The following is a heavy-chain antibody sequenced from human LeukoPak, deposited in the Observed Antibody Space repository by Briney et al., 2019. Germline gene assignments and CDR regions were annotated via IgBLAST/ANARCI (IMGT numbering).Heavy chain of an antibody. CDR1: GFTFSSYA. Sequence: PGGSLRLSCAASGFTFSSYAMHWVRQAPGKGLEWVAVISYDGSNKYYADSVKGRFTISRGNSKNTLYLQMNSLRAEDTAVYYCAREYGGNPYYYYGMDVWGQGTTVTVSS. D-gene: IGHD4-23*01. V-gene: IGHV3-30-3*01. J-gene: IGHJ6*02. CDR2: ISYDGSNK. CDR3: AREYGGNPYYYYGMDV.